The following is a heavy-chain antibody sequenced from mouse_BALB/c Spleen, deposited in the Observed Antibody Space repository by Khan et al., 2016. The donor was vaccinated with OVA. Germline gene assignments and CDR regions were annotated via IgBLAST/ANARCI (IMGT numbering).Heavy chain of an antibody. V-gene: IGHV1-77*01. CDR1: AYTFTDYY. CDR3: ARRDTTSLDY. Sequence: QVQLQQSGTELARPGASVKLSCKASAYTFTDYYISWVKQRTGQGLEWIGEIYPGSGNTYYNENFKGKASLTADKSSNTAYMQLSSLTSEDSAVYFCARRDTTSLDYWGQGTTLTVSS. J-gene: IGHJ2*01. CDR2: IYPGSGNT. D-gene: IGHD1-1*01.